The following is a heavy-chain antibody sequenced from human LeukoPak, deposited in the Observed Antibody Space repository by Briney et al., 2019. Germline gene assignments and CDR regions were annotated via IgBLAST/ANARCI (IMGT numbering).Heavy chain of an antibody. V-gene: IGHV4-34*01. CDR3: ASYSGWYPRVFDY. J-gene: IGHJ4*02. Sequence: SETLSLTCTVSGASISSYYWSWIRQPPGKGLEWIGEINHSGSTNYNPSLKSRVTISVDTSKNQFSLKLSSVTAADTAVYYCASYSGWYPRVFDYWGQGTLVTVSS. CDR2: INHSGST. D-gene: IGHD6-19*01. CDR1: GASISSYY.